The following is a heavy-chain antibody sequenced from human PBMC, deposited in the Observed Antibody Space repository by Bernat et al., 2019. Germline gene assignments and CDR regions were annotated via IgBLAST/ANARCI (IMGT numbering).Heavy chain of an antibody. Sequence: QVTLRESGPALVKPTQTLTLTCTFSGFSLSTTGMCVSWIRQPPGKALGWLARIDWDDDKYYSTSLKTRLTIAKDTSKNQVVLTMTNMDPVDTATYYCARSDGSGSYYRDDWFDPWGQGTLVTVSS. CDR2: IDWDDDK. J-gene: IGHJ5*02. CDR1: GFSLSTTGMC. CDR3: ARSDGSGSYYRDDWFDP. V-gene: IGHV2-70*15. D-gene: IGHD3-10*01.